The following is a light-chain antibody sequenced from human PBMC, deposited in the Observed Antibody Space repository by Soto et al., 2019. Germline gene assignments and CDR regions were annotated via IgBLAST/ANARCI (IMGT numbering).Light chain of an antibody. J-gene: IGLJ2*01. Sequence: SYELTQPPSVSVSPGQTASITCFGDKLGDKYACWYQQKPGQSPVLVIYQNNKRPSGIPERFSGSNSGNTATLTISGTQAMDEADYYCQAWDSSTVVLGGGTKLTVL. V-gene: IGLV3-1*01. CDR1: KLGDKY. CDR2: QNN. CDR3: QAWDSSTVV.